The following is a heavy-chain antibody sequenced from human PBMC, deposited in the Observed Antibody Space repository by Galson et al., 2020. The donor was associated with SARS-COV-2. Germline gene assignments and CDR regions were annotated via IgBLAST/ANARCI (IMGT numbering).Heavy chain of an antibody. D-gene: IGHD1-26*01. CDR3: ARSLSVRPRLVTLVSRRGDPFDF. Sequence: GGSLRLSCAVAGFNMKDYSMHWVRQDPGQGLMWVSRIVGGGTETKYADSVKGRFTISRDNAKNTVYLQMSGLRAEDTAVYYCARSLSVRPRLVTLVSRRGDPFDFWGQGTMVIVSS. V-gene: IGHV3-74*01. CDR2: IVGGGTET. J-gene: IGHJ3*01. CDR1: GFNMKDYS.